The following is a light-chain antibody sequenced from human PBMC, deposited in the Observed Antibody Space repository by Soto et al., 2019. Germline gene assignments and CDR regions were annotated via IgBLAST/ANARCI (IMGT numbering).Light chain of an antibody. V-gene: IGKV4-1*01. CDR1: QSVLYSSNNKNY. J-gene: IGKJ4*01. Sequence: DIVMTQSPDFLAVSLGERATINCKSSQSVLYSSNNKNYLAWYQQKPGQPPKLLIHWASTRESGVPDRFSGSGSGTDFTLTISSLQAEDVAEYYCQQYYSPPLTFGGGTKVEIK. CDR3: QQYYSPPLT. CDR2: WAS.